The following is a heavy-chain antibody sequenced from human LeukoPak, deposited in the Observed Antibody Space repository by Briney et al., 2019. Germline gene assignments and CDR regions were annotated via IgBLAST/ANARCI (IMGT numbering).Heavy chain of an antibody. CDR3: ARDAGIAAVGKPGIFDY. CDR2: IYHTGST. Sequence: SETLSLTCTVSGYSISSGYYWGWIRQPPGKGLEWIGSIYHTGSTYYNPSLKSRVTISVDTSKNQFSLKLSSVTAADTAVYYCARDAGIAAVGKPGIFDYWGQGTLVTVSS. V-gene: IGHV4-38-2*02. D-gene: IGHD6-13*01. J-gene: IGHJ4*02. CDR1: GYSISSGYY.